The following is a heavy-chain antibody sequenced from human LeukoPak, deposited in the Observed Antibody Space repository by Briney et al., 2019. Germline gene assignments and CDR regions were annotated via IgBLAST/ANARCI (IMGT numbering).Heavy chain of an antibody. CDR1: GGSVSSGSYY. CDR2: IYYSGST. D-gene: IGHD6-19*01. V-gene: IGHV4-61*01. J-gene: IGHJ6*02. Sequence: SETLSLTCTVSGGSVSSGSYYWSWIRQPPGKGLEWIGYIYYSGSTNYNPSLKSRVTISVDTSKNQFSLKLSSVTAADTAMYYCARGLYSSGWYDYYYYGMDVWGQGTTVTVSS. CDR3: ARGLYSSGWYDYYYYGMDV.